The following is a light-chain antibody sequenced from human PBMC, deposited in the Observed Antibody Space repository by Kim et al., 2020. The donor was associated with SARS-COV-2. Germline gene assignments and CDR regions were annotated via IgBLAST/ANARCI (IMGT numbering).Light chain of an antibody. Sequence: QSVLTQPPSVSGTPGQRVTISFSGSSFNIGNNNVYWYQQLPGTAPKLLIYKTNQRPSGVPDRFSGSKSGTSASLAISGLRSEDEADYYCAAWDDSLSGYVVFGGGTQLTVL. CDR3: AAWDDSLSGYVV. V-gene: IGLV1-47*01. CDR2: KTN. J-gene: IGLJ7*01. CDR1: SFNIGNNN.